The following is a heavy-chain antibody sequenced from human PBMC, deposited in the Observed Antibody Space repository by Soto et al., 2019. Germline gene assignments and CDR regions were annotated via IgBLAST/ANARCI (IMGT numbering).Heavy chain of an antibody. CDR1: GGSISSYY. J-gene: IGHJ6*02. CDR2: IYYSGST. D-gene: IGHD3-16*01. Sequence: PSETLSLTCTVSGGSISSYYWSWIRQPPGKGLEWIGYIYYSGSTNYNPSLKSRVTISVDTPKNQFSLKLSSVTAADTAVYYCARGDDEGGMDVWGQGTTVTVSS. V-gene: IGHV4-59*01. CDR3: ARGDDEGGMDV.